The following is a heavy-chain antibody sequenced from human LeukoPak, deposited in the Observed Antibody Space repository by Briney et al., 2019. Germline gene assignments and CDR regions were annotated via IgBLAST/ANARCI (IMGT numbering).Heavy chain of an antibody. J-gene: IGHJ4*02. D-gene: IGHD4-17*01. CDR2: INHSGST. CDR1: GGSFSGYY. V-gene: IGHV4-34*01. Sequence: SETLSLTCAVYGGSFSGYYWSWIRQPPGKGLEWIGEINHSGSTNYNPSLKSRVTISVDTSKNQFSLKLSSVTAADTAVYYCARGRAVDYGDDLGDYWGQGTLVTVSS. CDR3: ARGRAVDYGDDLGDY.